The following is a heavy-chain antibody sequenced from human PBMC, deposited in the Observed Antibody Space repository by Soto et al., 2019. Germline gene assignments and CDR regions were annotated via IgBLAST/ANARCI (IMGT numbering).Heavy chain of an antibody. CDR1: GFTFSSYA. CDR2: ISGSGGST. CDR3: AGGFGLYYYYGMDV. D-gene: IGHD3-16*01. J-gene: IGHJ6*02. Sequence: EVQLLESGGGLVQPGGSLRLSCAASGFTFSSYAMSWVRQAPGKGLEWVSAISGSGGSTYYADSVKGRFTISRDNSKNRLYLQMNSLRAEDTAVYYCAGGFGLYYYYGMDVWGQGTTVTVSS. V-gene: IGHV3-23*01.